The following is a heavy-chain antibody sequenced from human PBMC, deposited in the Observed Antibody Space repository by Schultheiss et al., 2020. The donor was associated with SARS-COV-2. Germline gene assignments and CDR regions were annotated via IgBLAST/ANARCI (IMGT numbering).Heavy chain of an antibody. CDR3: ARLEDKWNYFYFDY. CDR2: IYHSGST. CDR1: GGSFSGYY. J-gene: IGHJ4*02. D-gene: IGHD1-7*01. V-gene: IGHV4-34*01. Sequence: SETLSLTCAVYGGSFSGYYWSWIRQPPGKGLEWIGEIYHSGSTNYNPSLKSRVTISVDTSKNQFSLRLTSVAAADTAVYYCARLEDKWNYFYFDYWGQGARVTVSS.